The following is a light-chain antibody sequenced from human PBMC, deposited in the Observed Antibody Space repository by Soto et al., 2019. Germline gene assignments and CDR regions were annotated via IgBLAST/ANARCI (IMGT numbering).Light chain of an antibody. V-gene: IGKV2-28*01. CDR3: MQPLENFRT. J-gene: IGKJ1*01. CDR2: LGS. Sequence: IVMTQSPLSLSVTPGEAASISCMSSARLLHKNGYNYVDWYMQKPGQSPQXXIYLGSNRASGVPDRFSGSGSDTYFTLEISRVEADDVGVYYCMQPLENFRTFGQGTKVDIK. CDR1: ARLLHKNGYNY.